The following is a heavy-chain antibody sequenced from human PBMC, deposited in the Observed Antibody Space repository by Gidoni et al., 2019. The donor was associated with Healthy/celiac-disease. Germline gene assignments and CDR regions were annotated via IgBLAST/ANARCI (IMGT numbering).Heavy chain of an antibody. CDR2: ISSSSSYI. Sequence: EVQLVESGGGLVKPGGSLRLSCAASGFTFSSYSMNWVRQAPGKGLEWVSSISSSSSYIYYADSVKGRFTISRDNAKNSLYLQMNSLRAEDTAVYYCARDRTGIAAAGNGQGYYFDYWGQGTLVTVSS. D-gene: IGHD6-13*01. CDR3: ARDRTGIAAAGNGQGYYFDY. V-gene: IGHV3-21*01. J-gene: IGHJ4*02. CDR1: GFTFSSYS.